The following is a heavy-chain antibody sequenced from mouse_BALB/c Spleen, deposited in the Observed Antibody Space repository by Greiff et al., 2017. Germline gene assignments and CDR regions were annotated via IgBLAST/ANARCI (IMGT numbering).Heavy chain of an antibody. CDR2: ISDGGSYT. Sequence: EVKLEESGGGLVKPGGSLKLSCAASGFTFSDYYMYWVRQTPEKRLEWVATISDGGSYTYYPASVKGRFTISRDNAKNNLYLQMSSLKSEDTAMYYCARGEGAYYCNYGWGQGTLVTVSA. V-gene: IGHV5-4*02. CDR1: GFTFSDYY. J-gene: IGHJ3*01. CDR3: ARGEGAYYCNYG. D-gene: IGHD2-10*01.